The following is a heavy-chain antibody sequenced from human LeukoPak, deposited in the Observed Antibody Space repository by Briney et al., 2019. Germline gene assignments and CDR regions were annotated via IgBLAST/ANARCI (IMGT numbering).Heavy chain of an antibody. Sequence: SETLSLTCAVYGGSLSGYYWSWIRQPPGKGLEWIGEINHSGSTKYNPSLKSRVTISVDTSKNQFSLKLSSVTAADTAVYYCAREHDYYDSSGFDYWGQGTLVTVSS. V-gene: IGHV4-34*01. D-gene: IGHD3-22*01. CDR1: GGSLSGYY. CDR3: AREHDYYDSSGFDY. CDR2: INHSGST. J-gene: IGHJ4*02.